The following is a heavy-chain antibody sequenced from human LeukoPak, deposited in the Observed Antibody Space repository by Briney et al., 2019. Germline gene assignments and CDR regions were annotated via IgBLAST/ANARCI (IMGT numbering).Heavy chain of an antibody. CDR3: AKKWGAYFDY. Sequence: GGSLRLSCAASGFTFSTYAMSWVGQAPGKGLEWVSDISGSGVNTYYADYVKGRFTISRDNSKNTLYLEMNSLRAEDTAVYYCAKKWGAYFDYWGQGTLVTVSS. J-gene: IGHJ4*02. CDR1: GFTFSTYA. D-gene: IGHD3-16*01. V-gene: IGHV3-23*01. CDR2: ISGSGVNT.